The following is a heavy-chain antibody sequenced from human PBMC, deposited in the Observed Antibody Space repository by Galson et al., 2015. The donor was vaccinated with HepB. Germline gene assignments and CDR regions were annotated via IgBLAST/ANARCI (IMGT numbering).Heavy chain of an antibody. CDR1: GFTVRIYW. V-gene: IGHV3-74*01. J-gene: IGHJ4*02. CDR2: ISSDGTKT. CDR3: VRVPDTYGPIDY. Sequence: SLRLSCAASGFTVRIYWMHWVRQAPGKGLMWVSRISSDGTKTSYAESVKGRFTISRDNAKNTLYPQMNSLRAEDTAVYYCVRVPDTYGPIDYWGQGTLVTVSS. D-gene: IGHD5-18*01.